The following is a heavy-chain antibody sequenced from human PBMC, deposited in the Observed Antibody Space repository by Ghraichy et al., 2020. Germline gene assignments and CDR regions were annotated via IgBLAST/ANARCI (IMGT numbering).Heavy chain of an antibody. J-gene: IGHJ4*02. D-gene: IGHD3-22*01. CDR2: IWYDGSNK. CDR3: ARASLEAIRHYYDSSGYYYGLDY. CDR1: GFTFSSYG. V-gene: IGHV3-33*01. Sequence: GGSLRLSCAASGFTFSSYGMHWVRQAPGKGLEWVAVIWYDGSNKYYADSVKGRFTISRDNSKNTLYLQMNSLRAEDTAVYYCARASLEAIRHYYDSSGYYYGLDYWGQGTLVTVSS.